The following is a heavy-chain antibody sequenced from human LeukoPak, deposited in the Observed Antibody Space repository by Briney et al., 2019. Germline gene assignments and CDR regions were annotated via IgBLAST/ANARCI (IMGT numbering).Heavy chain of an antibody. D-gene: IGHD3-16*01. V-gene: IGHV3-30-3*01. CDR1: GFTFSSYA. Sequence: GGSLRLSCAASGFTFSSYAMHWVRQAPGKGLEWVAVISYDGSNKYYADSVKGRFTISRDNSKNTLYLQMNSLRAEDTAVYYCAREGSLGSHNWFDPWGQGTLVTVSS. CDR3: AREGSLGSHNWFDP. J-gene: IGHJ5*02. CDR2: ISYDGSNK.